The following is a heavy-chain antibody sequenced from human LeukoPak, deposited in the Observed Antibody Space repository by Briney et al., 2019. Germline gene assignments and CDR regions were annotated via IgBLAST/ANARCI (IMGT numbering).Heavy chain of an antibody. J-gene: IGHJ3*02. V-gene: IGHV3-74*01. Sequence: GSLEPPFAASGFPLSCYWVHWVRPGPGKGPGWVSRINSDGSSTSYADSVKGRFTISRDNAKNTLYLQMNSLRAEDTAVYYCARRGRIPVGFDIWGQGTMVTVSS. D-gene: IGHD4-23*01. CDR2: INSDGSST. CDR3: ARRGRIPVGFDI. CDR1: GFPLSCYW.